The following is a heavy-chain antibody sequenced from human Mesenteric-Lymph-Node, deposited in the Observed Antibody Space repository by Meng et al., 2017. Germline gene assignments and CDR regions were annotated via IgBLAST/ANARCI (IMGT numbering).Heavy chain of an antibody. CDR3: ARASSGWYKRPYYFDY. Sequence: QVPLQQWGAGLLKPSETLSLTCAVYGGSFSGYYWSWIRQPPGKGLEWIGEINHSGSTNYNPSLKSRVTISVDTSKNQFSLKLSSVTAADTAVYYCARASSGWYKRPYYFDYWGQGTLVTVSS. V-gene: IGHV4-34*01. J-gene: IGHJ4*02. CDR2: INHSGST. CDR1: GGSFSGYY. D-gene: IGHD6-19*01.